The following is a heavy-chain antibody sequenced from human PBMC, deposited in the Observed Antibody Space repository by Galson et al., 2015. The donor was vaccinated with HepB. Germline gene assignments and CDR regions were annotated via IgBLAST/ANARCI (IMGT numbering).Heavy chain of an antibody. J-gene: IGHJ4*02. CDR1: GYTFTSYG. CDR3: ARDSLAYCGGDCYSEFDY. V-gene: IGHV1-18*01. Sequence: QSGAEVKKPGASVKVSCKASGYTFTSYGISWVRQAPGQGLEWMGWISAYNGNTNYAQKLQGRVTMTTDISTSTAYMELRSLRSDDTAVYYCARDSLAYCGGDCYSEFDYWGQGTLVTVSS. CDR2: ISAYNGNT. D-gene: IGHD2-21*01.